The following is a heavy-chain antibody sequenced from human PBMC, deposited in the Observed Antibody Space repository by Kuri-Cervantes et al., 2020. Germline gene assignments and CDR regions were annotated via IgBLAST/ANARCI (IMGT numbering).Heavy chain of an antibody. J-gene: IGHJ3*02. CDR1: GFTFDDYA. CDR3: ASGVYVRGAFDI. CDR2: ISWNSGSL. Sequence: LSLTCAASGFTFDDYAMFWVRQAPGKGLEGVSGISWNSGSLGYADSVKGRFTISRDNAKNSLYLQMNSLRAEDTAVYYCASGVYVRGAFDIWGQGTMVTVSS. V-gene: IGHV3-9*01. D-gene: IGHD5/OR15-5a*01.